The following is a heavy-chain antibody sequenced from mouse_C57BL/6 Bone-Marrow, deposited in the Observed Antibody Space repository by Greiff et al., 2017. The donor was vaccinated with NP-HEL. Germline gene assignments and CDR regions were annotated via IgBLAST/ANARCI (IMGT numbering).Heavy chain of an antibody. V-gene: IGHV1-72*01. CDR1: GYTFTSYW. J-gene: IGHJ4*01. D-gene: IGHD1-1*01. CDR2: IDPNSGGT. Sequence: QVQLKQPGAELVKPGASVKLSCKASGYTFTSYWMHWVKQRPGRGLEWIGRIDPNSGGTKYNEKFKSKATLTVDKPSSTAYMQLSSLTSEDSAVYYCARFPYYDGSRGTGYAMDYWGQGTSVTVSS. CDR3: ARFPYYDGSRGTGYAMDY.